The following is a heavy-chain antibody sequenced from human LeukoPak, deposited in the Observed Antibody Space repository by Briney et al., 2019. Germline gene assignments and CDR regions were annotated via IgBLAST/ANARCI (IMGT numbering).Heavy chain of an antibody. CDR1: GGSFSGYY. J-gene: IGHJ4*02. D-gene: IGHD2/OR15-2a*01. V-gene: IGHV4-34*01. CDR3: ARSGLDSIFLLGPYLH. Sequence: PSETLSLTCAVYGGSFSGYYWSWIRQPPGKGLEWIGEINHSGSTNYNPSLKSRVTISVDTSKNQFSLKLSSVTAADTAVYYCARSGLDSIFLLGPYLHWGQGTLVTVSS. CDR2: INHSGST.